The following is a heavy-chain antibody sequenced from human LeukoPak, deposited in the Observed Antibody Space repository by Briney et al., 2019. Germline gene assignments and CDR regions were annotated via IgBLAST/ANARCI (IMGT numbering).Heavy chain of an antibody. J-gene: IGHJ4*02. Sequence: PGGSLRLSCAASGFTFSSYGMHWVRQAPSKGLEWVAVIWYDGSNKYYADSVKGRFTISRDNSKNTLYLQMNSLRAEDTAVYYCARGALGGYDFFGYWGQGTLVTVSS. V-gene: IGHV3-33*01. D-gene: IGHD5-12*01. CDR2: IWYDGSNK. CDR3: ARGALGGYDFFGY. CDR1: GFTFSSYG.